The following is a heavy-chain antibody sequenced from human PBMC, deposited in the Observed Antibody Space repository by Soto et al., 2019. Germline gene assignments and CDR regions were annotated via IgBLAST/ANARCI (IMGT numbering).Heavy chain of an antibody. D-gene: IGHD1-26*01. CDR3: ARNPRNSPFDS. Sequence: QVQLQQSGPGLVKPSQTLSLTCAISGDSVSSNSATWSWIRQSPSRGLEWLGRIYYRSKWYNDYAVSVNSRITITPDTSNNQFSLHLNSVTPEDTAVYYCARNPRNSPFDSCGQGTLVTVSS. J-gene: IGHJ4*02. V-gene: IGHV6-1*01. CDR2: IYYRSKWYN. CDR1: GDSVSSNSAT.